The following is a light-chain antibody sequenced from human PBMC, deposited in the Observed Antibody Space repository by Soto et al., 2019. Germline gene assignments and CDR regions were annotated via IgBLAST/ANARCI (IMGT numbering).Light chain of an antibody. CDR3: AAWDDSLNGDV. Sequence: QSVLTHPPSASGTPGQRVTISCSGSSSNIGNNNVNWYQQLPGTAPKLLIYSNNQRPSGVPDRFSGAKSGTSASLAISGLQSEDEADYYCAAWDDSLNGDVFGTGTKVTVL. CDR1: SSNIGNNN. CDR2: SNN. J-gene: IGLJ1*01. V-gene: IGLV1-44*01.